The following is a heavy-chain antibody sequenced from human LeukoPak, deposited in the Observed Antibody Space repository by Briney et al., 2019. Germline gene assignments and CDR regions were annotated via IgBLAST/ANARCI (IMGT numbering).Heavy chain of an antibody. V-gene: IGHV4-59*08. CDR2: MHYSGST. Sequence: PSETLSLTCTVSGGSVSSYYSSWIRQPPGKGLEWIGSMHYSGSTNYNPSLKSRVTISVDTSKNQFFLKLSSVTAADTAVYYCARRVVEMAAVGNPGNWLDPWGQGSLVTVSS. J-gene: IGHJ5*02. CDR1: GGSVSSYY. CDR3: ARRVVEMAAVGNPGNWLDP. D-gene: IGHD5-24*01.